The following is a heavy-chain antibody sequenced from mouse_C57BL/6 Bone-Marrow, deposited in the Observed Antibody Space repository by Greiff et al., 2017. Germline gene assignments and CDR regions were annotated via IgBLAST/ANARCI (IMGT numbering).Heavy chain of an antibody. CDR2: IDPSDSYT. CDR1: GYTFTSYW. CDR3: ARYFFFGSLLFDY. V-gene: IGHV1-69*01. Sequence: VQLQQPGAELVMPGASVKLSCKASGYTFTSYWMHWVKQRPGQGLEWIGEIDPSDSYTNYNQKFKGKSTLTVDKSSSTAYMQLSSLTSEDSAVYYCARYFFFGSLLFDYWGQGTTLTVSS. J-gene: IGHJ2*01. D-gene: IGHD6-1*01.